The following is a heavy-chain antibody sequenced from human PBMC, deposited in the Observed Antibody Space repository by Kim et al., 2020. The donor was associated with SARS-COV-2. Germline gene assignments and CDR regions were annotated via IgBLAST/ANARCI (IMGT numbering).Heavy chain of an antibody. J-gene: IGHJ6*02. CDR2: TYYRSKWTN. V-gene: IGHV6-1*01. Sequence: SQTLSLTFAISGDSVSSSSVVWNWIRQSPSRGLEWLGRTYYRSKWTNDYAVSVKSRISINPDTSKNQVSLQLNSVTPEDTAVYYCVRLMRRETPLFYGMDVWGQGTTVTVSS. CDR3: VRLMRRETPLFYGMDV. D-gene: IGHD1-26*01. CDR1: GDSVSSSSVV.